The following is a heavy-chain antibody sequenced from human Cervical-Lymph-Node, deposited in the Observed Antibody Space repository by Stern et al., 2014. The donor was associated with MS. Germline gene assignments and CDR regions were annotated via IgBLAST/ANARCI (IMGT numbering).Heavy chain of an antibody. CDR2: ISAYNGNT. D-gene: IGHD6-13*01. J-gene: IGHJ4*02. CDR1: GYNTTSYG. CDR3: ATFTSAAGTFNH. V-gene: IGHV1-18*01. Sequence: VQLVESGGEVKKPGASVKVSCKASGYNTTSYGFTWVRQAPGQGLEWMGWISAYNGNTNYAQKFQGRVTMTTDTSTSTAYMEVRGLRSDDTAVYYCATFTSAAGTFNHWGQGTLVTVSS.